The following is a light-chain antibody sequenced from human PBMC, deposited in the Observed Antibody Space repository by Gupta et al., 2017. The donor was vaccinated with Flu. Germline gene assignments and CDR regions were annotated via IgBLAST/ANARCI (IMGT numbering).Light chain of an antibody. J-gene: IGLJ1*01. CDR2: DVS. Sequence: QSALTQPRSVSGSPGQSVTISCTGTSNDVGSYNYVSWYQQHPGKAPKLMIYDVSKWPSGVPDRFSGSKSGNTASLIISGLQAEDEADDVCCSDAGRYTYGFGTGTKVTVL. CDR1: SNDVGSYNY. CDR3: CSDAGRYTYG. V-gene: IGLV2-11*01.